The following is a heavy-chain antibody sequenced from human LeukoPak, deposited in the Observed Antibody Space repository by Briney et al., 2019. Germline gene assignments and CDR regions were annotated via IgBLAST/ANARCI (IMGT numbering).Heavy chain of an antibody. CDR2: IYYSGST. D-gene: IGHD3-16*01. CDR3: ARFGHVDAFDI. V-gene: IGHV4-31*03. Sequence: SETLSLTCTVSGGSISSGGYYWSWIRQHPGKGLEWIGYIYYSGSTYYNPSLKSRVTISVDTSKNQFSLKLSSVTAADTAVYYWARFGHVDAFDIWGQGTMVTVSS. J-gene: IGHJ3*02. CDR1: GGSISSGGYY.